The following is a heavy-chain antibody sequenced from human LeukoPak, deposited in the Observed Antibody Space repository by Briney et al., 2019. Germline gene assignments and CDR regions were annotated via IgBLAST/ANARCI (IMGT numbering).Heavy chain of an antibody. Sequence: GASVKVSCKASGYTFTGYYMHWVRQAPGQGLEWMGWINPNSGGTNYAQKFQGRVTMTRDTSISTAYMELSRLRSDDTAVYYCAYVAVAGTGIDYYYYYGMDVWGQGTTVTVSS. CDR2: INPNSGGT. CDR1: GYTFTGYY. D-gene: IGHD6-13*01. V-gene: IGHV1-2*02. J-gene: IGHJ6*02. CDR3: AYVAVAGTGIDYYYYYGMDV.